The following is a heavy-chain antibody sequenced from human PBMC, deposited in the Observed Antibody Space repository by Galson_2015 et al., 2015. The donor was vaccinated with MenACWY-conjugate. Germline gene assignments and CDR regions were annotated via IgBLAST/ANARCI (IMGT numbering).Heavy chain of an antibody. V-gene: IGHV5-51*01. D-gene: IGHD3-22*01. CDR1: GFSFTTSW. CDR3: ATLGKYLESSGFVGGYYFDF. Sequence: QSGAEVKKPGESLKISCKGSGFSFTTSWIGWVRQKPGEGLEGMGIIYPGDSETKHSPSLQGPVTISADKSISTADLEWSSLKASDTAMYYCATLGKYLESSGFVGGYYFDFWGQGTLLTVSS. J-gene: IGHJ4*02. CDR2: IYPGDSET.